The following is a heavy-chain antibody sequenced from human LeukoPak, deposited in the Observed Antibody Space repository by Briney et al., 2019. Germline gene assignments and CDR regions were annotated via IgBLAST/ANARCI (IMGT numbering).Heavy chain of an antibody. CDR2: IIPIFGTA. V-gene: IGHV1-69*05. CDR1: GGTFSSYA. CDR3: ARDSGRDCSSTSCPDFYYYYYYMDV. Sequence: ASVKVSCKASGGTFSSYAISWVRQAPGQGLEWMGGIIPIFGTANYAQKFQGRVTITTDESTSTAYMELSSLRSEDTAVYYCARDSGRDCSSTSCPDFYYYYYYMDVWGKGTTVTVSS. J-gene: IGHJ6*03. D-gene: IGHD2-2*01.